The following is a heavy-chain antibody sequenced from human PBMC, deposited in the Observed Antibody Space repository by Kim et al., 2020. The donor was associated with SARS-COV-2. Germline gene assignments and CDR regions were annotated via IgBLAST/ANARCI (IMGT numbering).Heavy chain of an antibody. J-gene: IGHJ6*02. CDR1: GESFSDYY. CDR2: IHHGGNT. CDR3: ASGRPGAGRSVGNAANYPYDLDV. V-gene: IGHV4-34*01. D-gene: IGHD3-3*01. Sequence: SETLSLTCTIYGESFSDYYWRWIRQSPGKGLEWIGEIHHGGNTNYNPSLKSRVRISIDTSKTQIFLRLTSVTVADTAIYYCASGRPGAGRSVGNAANYPYDLDVWGQGTTVTVSS.